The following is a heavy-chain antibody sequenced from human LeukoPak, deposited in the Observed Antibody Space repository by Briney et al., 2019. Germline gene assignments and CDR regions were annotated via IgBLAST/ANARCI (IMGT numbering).Heavy chain of an antibody. CDR2: ITGSGAST. Sequence: GGSLRLSFAASGFTFSNFGMGWVRQAPGKGLEWVSGITGSGASTYYAAAVKGRFTISRDNSKNTLYLQLNSLRAEDTALYYCASASPAADYWGQGTLVTVSS. D-gene: IGHD2-15*01. J-gene: IGHJ4*02. CDR1: GFTFSNFG. V-gene: IGHV3-23*01. CDR3: ASASPAADY.